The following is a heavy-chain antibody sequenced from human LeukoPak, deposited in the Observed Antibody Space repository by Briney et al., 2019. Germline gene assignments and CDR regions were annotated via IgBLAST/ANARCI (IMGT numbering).Heavy chain of an antibody. Sequence: PGGSLRLSCAASGFTFSNYAMSWVRQAPGKGLEWVSAINDSGGTTHYADSVKGRFTISRDSSKNTLYLQMNSLRAEDTALYYCAKADSISLNRFDPWGQETLVTVSS. V-gene: IGHV3-23*01. D-gene: IGHD3-3*01. CDR1: GFTFSNYA. CDR2: INDSGGTT. J-gene: IGHJ5*02. CDR3: AKADSISLNRFDP.